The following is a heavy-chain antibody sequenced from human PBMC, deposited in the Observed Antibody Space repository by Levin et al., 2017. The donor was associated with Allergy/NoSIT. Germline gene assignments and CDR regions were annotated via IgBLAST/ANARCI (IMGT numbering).Heavy chain of an antibody. CDR3: AKDRYGGFGEFGGFDI. V-gene: IGHV3-30*18. Sequence: GGSLRLSCAASGFTFSTSGMHWVRQAPGKGLEWVAVISYDGSYKYYADCVKGRFTFSRDNSKNTLYLQMNSLTTEDTAVYYCAKDRYGGFGEFGGFDILGQGTLVTVSS. CDR1: GFTFSTSG. D-gene: IGHD3-10*01. J-gene: IGHJ3*02. CDR2: ISYDGSYK.